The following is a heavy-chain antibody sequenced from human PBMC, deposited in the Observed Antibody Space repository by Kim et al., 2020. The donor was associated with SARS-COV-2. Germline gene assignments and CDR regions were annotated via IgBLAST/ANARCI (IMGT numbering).Heavy chain of an antibody. Sequence: GGSLRLSCAASGFTFSSYGIHWVRQAPGKGLEWVAVISYDGTNKYYVDSVKGRFTISRDNSRNTLYLQMNSLRSEDTAVYYCARQEGWGTSSIVDYWGQGTLVTVSS. V-gene: IGHV3-30*03. CDR2: ISYDGTNK. CDR1: GFTFSSYG. D-gene: IGHD6-6*01. J-gene: IGHJ4*02. CDR3: ARQEGWGTSSIVDY.